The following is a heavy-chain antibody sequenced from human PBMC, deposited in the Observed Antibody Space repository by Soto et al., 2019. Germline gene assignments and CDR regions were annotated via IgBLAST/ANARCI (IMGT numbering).Heavy chain of an antibody. Sequence: QVRLHESGPGLVKPSETLSLTCTVSTDSFNDYSWSWIRQPPGKGLEWIGSINHSGNTNYNPSLESRVSISVGTSMIQFSLSLSSVTAADTAVYYCARDVWIHDAFDIWGQGTLVTVSS. J-gene: IGHJ3*02. D-gene: IGHD5-18*01. CDR2: INHSGNT. CDR3: ARDVWIHDAFDI. CDR1: TDSFNDYS. V-gene: IGHV4-59*13.